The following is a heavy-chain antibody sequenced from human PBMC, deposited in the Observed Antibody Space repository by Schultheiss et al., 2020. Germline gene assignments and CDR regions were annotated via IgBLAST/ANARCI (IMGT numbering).Heavy chain of an antibody. CDR3: ARGPVNNYQDY. V-gene: IGHV5-51*01. CDR2: IYPGDSDT. D-gene: IGHD1-20*01. CDR1: GYSFTSYW. J-gene: IGHJ4*02. Sequence: GESLKISCKTSGYSFTSYWIAWVRQMPGKGLEWMGFIYPGDSDTRYTPSFQGKVTISADKSISTAYLQWSSLRASDAAIYYCARGPVNNYQDYWGQGTLVTVSS.